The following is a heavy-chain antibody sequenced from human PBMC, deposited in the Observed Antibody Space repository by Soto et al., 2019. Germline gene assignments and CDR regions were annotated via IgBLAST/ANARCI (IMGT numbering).Heavy chain of an antibody. D-gene: IGHD3-10*01. Sequence: SETLSLTWTVAGGSISSYYWSWVRQPPGKGLEWIGYIYYSGSTNYNPSLKSRVTISGDTSKNQFSLKMGSVTAADTAVYYCARFLYGSGNYYFDYWGQGTLVTVSS. CDR1: GGSISSYY. J-gene: IGHJ4*02. CDR2: IYYSGST. V-gene: IGHV4-59*01. CDR3: ARFLYGSGNYYFDY.